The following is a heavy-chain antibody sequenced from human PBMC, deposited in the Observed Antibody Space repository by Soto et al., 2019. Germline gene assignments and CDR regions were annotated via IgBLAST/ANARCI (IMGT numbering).Heavy chain of an antibody. CDR3: TRGPRVSSTGTGAH. CDR1: GFTFSAYW. D-gene: IGHD1-1*01. J-gene: IGHJ4*02. V-gene: IGHV3-74*01. CDR2: ISDDGSTT. Sequence: AVGSLRLSCEVSGFTFSAYWMHWVRQVPGKGLIWVSRISDDGSTTTYADSVEGRFTISRDNAKNTLYLQMNSLRADDTGLYYCTRGPRVSSTGTGAHWGQGTLVTVSS.